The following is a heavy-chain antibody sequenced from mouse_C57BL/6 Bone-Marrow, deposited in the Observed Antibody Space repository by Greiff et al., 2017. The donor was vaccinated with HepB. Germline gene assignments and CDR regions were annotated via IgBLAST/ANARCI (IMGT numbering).Heavy chain of an antibody. J-gene: IGHJ4*01. D-gene: IGHD1-1*01. CDR2: IDPENGDT. V-gene: IGHV14-4*01. CDR1: GFNIKDDY. CDR3: TTLFYYGSSYCAMDY. Sequence: EVQGVESGAELVRPGASVKLSCTASGFNIKDDYMHWVKQRPEQGLEWIGWIDPENGDTEYASKFQGKATITADTSSNTAYLQLSSLTSEDTAVYYCTTLFYYGSSYCAMDYWGQGTSVTVSS.